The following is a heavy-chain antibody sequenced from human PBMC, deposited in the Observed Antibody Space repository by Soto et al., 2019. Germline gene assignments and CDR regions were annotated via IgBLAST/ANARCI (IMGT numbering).Heavy chain of an antibody. CDR3: AKDRRAGGNYGCYSDF. V-gene: IGHV3-23*01. CDR2: SSATGAGT. J-gene: IGHJ4*02. D-gene: IGHD2-21*02. CDR1: GFTFSSYG. Sequence: PGESLKISCAASGFTFSSYGMTWVRQAPGKGLEWVSFSSATGAGTYYADSVKGRFTISRDNSKNTLYLQMTSLRADDPAVYYCAKDRRAGGNYGCYSDFWGQGALVTVSS.